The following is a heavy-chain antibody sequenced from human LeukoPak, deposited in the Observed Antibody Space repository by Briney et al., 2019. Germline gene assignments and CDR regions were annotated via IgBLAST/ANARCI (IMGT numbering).Heavy chain of an antibody. CDR1: GYMFTVNY. Sequence: ASVNVSCKASGYMFTVNYIHWVRQAPGQGLEWMGWINANIGSTNYAQKLQGRVTMTRDTSISTAYMELSSLRSDDTAVYYCARDSSWYWGQGTLVTVSS. V-gene: IGHV1-2*02. CDR2: INANIGST. CDR3: ARDSSWY. J-gene: IGHJ4*02.